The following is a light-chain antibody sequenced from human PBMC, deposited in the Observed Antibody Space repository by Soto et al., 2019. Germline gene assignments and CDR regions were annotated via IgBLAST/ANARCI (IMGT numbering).Light chain of an antibody. CDR1: QAISSN. V-gene: IGKV3-20*01. Sequence: IVMTQSPATLSMSPGERATLSCRASQAISSNLAWYHQKPGRAPRLLIYGVSSRATGISDRFSGSGSGTDFTLTISRLEPEDFAVYYCQQYGSSRVAFGQGTKVDIK. CDR3: QQYGSSRVA. J-gene: IGKJ1*01. CDR2: GVS.